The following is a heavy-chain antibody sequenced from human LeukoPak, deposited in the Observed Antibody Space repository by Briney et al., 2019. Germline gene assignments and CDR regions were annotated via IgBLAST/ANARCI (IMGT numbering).Heavy chain of an antibody. CDR2: IYNSGTT. V-gene: IGHV4-30-4*08. CDR1: GDSISTTDYY. J-gene: IGHJ2*01. Sequence: SETLSLTCTVSGDSISTTDYYWSWVRQPPGKGLEWIGYIYNSGTTYYNPSLKSRVTVSVDTSKNRFSPKLSSVTPADTAVYYCARVNWYFDLWGRGTLVTVSS. CDR3: ARVNWYFDL.